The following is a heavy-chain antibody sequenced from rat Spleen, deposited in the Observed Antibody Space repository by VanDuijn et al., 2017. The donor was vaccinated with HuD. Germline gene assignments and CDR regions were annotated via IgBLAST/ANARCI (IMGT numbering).Heavy chain of an antibody. CDR2: IIYDGTRT. CDR3: ARHGWGYGVMDA. V-gene: IGHV5-7*01. CDR1: GFTFSNYG. Sequence: EVQLVASGGGLVQPGRSLKLSCAASGFTFSNYGMYWIRQAPKKGLEWVATIIYDGTRTHYRDSVKGRFTISRDDAKSTLYLQMDSLRSEDTATYYCARHGWGYGVMDAWGQGASVTVSS. D-gene: IGHD4-3*01. J-gene: IGHJ4*01.